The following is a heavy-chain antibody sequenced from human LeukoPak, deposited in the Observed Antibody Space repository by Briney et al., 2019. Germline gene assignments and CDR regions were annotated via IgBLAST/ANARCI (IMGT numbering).Heavy chain of an antibody. Sequence: SETLSLTCTVSGGSISSSGYYWSWIRQPPGKGLEWIGSMYYSGSTYYNPSLKSRVTISVDTSKNHFSLKLSSVTAADTAVYYCARVSGIAAAGTIRAFDYWGQGTLVTVSS. CDR1: GGSISSSGYY. V-gene: IGHV4-39*07. CDR3: ARVSGIAAAGTIRAFDY. J-gene: IGHJ4*01. CDR2: MYYSGST. D-gene: IGHD6-13*01.